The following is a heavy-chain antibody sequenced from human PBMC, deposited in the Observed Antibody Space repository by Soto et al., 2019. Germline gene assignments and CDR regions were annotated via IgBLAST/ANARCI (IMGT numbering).Heavy chain of an antibody. CDR2: TSSGSSNI. D-gene: IGHD2-15*01. CDR1: GFAFRSYN. V-gene: IGHV3-21*01. CDR3: ASTTVVAATFDF. J-gene: IGHJ4*02. Sequence: EVQLVESGGGLVKPGGSLTLSCGASGFAFRSYNMNWVRQAPGKGLEWVASTSSGSSNIYYADSVKGRFTISRDNAKNSLYLQMDSLRAVDSAVYYCASTTVVAATFDFWGQGTLVTVSS.